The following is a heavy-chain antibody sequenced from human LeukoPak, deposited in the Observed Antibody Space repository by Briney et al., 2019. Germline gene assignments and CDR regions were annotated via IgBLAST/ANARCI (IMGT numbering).Heavy chain of an antibody. Sequence: ASVKVSCKASGYTFTSYYMRWVRQAPGQGLEWMGIINPSGGSTSYAHKFQGRVTMTRDTSTSTVYMELSSLRSEDTAVYYCARDGVRGDYDWYYYYYMDVWGKGTTVTVSS. CDR2: INPSGGST. CDR3: ARDGVRGDYDWYYYYYMDV. V-gene: IGHV1-46*03. J-gene: IGHJ6*03. D-gene: IGHD4-17*01. CDR1: GYTFTSYY.